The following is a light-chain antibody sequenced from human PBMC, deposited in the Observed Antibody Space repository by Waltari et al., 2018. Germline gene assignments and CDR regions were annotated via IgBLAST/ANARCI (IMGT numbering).Light chain of an antibody. Sequence: ETVMTQSPATLSVSPGERATLACRASQRISSDLAWYQQRPGQAPRLLIYGASTRATGVPARFSGSGSGTEFTLTITSLQSEDSAIYYCQQYNDWPPSNTFGQGTKLEI. J-gene: IGKJ2*01. CDR3: QQYNDWPPSNT. CDR1: QRISSD. CDR2: GAS. V-gene: IGKV3-15*01.